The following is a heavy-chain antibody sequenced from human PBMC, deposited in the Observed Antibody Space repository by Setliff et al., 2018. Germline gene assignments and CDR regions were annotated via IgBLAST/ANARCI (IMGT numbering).Heavy chain of an antibody. D-gene: IGHD2-8*01. J-gene: IGHJ4*02. V-gene: IGHV3-23*01. CDR1: GFTFGAYT. CDR2: VDQGANT. CDR3: AKDRVPDGKWDFDS. Sequence: LRLSCVASGFTFGAYTLTWVRQAPGEGLEFVSGVDQGANTYYGDSVKGRFTISRDNSQNTVYLQMTNLRVEDTAIYYCAKDRVPDGKWDFDSSGPGILVTVSS.